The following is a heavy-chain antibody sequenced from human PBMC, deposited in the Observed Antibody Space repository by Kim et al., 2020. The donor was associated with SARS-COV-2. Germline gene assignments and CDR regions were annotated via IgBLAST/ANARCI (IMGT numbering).Heavy chain of an antibody. D-gene: IGHD2-15*01. CDR2: ISYDGSNK. CDR3: ARELGYCSGGSCYQEYGMDV. V-gene: IGHV3-30*04. Sequence: GGSLRLSCAASGFTFSSYAMHWVRQAPGKGLEWVAVISYDGSNKYYADSVKGRFTISRDNSKNTLYLQMNSLRAEDTAVYYCARELGYCSGGSCYQEYGMDVWGQGTTVTVSS. CDR1: GFTFSSYA. J-gene: IGHJ6*02.